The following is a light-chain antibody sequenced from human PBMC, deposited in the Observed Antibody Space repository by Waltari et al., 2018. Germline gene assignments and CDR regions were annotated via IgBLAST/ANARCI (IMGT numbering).Light chain of an antibody. J-gene: IGLJ3*02. CDR3: QSYDNSLGLWA. CDR2: GNN. V-gene: IGLV1-40*01. Sequence: QSVLTQPPSASGTPGQRVTISSTGSSPNIGAGFDVHWYQQLPGTAPKLLILGNNNRPSGVPDRFSGSKSGTSASLAITGLQAEDEADYSCQSYDNSLGLWAFGGGTKVTVL. CDR1: SPNIGAGFD.